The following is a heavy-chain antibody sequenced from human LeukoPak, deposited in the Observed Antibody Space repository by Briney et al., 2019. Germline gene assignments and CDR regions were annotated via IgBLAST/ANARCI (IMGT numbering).Heavy chain of an antibody. J-gene: IGHJ4*02. D-gene: IGHD3-10*01. CDR2: MNPNSGNT. V-gene: IGHV1-8*03. Sequence: GASVKVSCKASGYTFTSYDINWVRQATGQGLEWMGWMNPNSGNTGYAQKFQGRVTITRNTSISTAYMELSSLRSEDTAVYYCARERRYYGSGLDYWGQGTLVTVSS. CDR3: ARERRYYGSGLDY. CDR1: GYTFTSYD.